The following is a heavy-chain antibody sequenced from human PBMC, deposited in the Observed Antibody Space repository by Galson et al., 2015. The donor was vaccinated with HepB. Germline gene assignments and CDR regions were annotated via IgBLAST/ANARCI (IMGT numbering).Heavy chain of an antibody. V-gene: IGHV3-66*01. D-gene: IGHD3-9*01. CDR3: ARLAYYDILTGYYNDY. J-gene: IGHJ4*02. CDR1: GFTVSSNY. Sequence: SLRLSCAASGFTVSSNYMSWVRQAPGKGLEWVSVIYSGGSTYYADSVKGRFTISRDNSKNTLYLQMNSLRAEDTAVYYCARLAYYDILTGYYNDYWGQGTLVTVSS. CDR2: IYSGGST.